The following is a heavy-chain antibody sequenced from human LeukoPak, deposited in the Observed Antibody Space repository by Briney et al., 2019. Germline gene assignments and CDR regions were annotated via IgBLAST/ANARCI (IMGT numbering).Heavy chain of an antibody. V-gene: IGHV5-51*01. CDR3: ASIAVAGSYYYGMDV. CDR1: GYSFTSYW. D-gene: IGHD6-19*01. CDR2: IYPGDSDT. Sequence: GGSLKISCKGSGYSFTSYWIGWVRQMPGKGLEWMGIIYPGDSDTRYSPSFQGQVTISADKSISTAYLQWSSLKASDTAMYYCASIAVAGSYYYGMDVWGQGTTVTVSS. J-gene: IGHJ6*02.